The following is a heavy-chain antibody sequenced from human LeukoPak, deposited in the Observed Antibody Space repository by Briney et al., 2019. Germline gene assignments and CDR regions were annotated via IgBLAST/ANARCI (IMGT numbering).Heavy chain of an antibody. Sequence: ASVKVSCKASGYTFSGYYIHWLRQAPGQGLEWMGWINPNSGGTNYAQKFQGRVTMTRDTSISTAYMELSRLRSDDTAVYYCARVYSAYCSSTSCRNWFDPWGQGTLVTVSS. V-gene: IGHV1-2*02. CDR1: GYTFSGYY. CDR2: INPNSGGT. J-gene: IGHJ5*02. D-gene: IGHD2-2*01. CDR3: ARVYSAYCSSTSCRNWFDP.